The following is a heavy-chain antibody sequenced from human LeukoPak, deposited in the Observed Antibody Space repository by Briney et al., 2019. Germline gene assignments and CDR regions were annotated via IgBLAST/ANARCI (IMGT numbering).Heavy chain of an antibody. V-gene: IGHV3-33*06. CDR2: IWHDGSEK. CDR3: VKESDAFDI. J-gene: IGHJ3*02. CDR1: GFIFSNYV. Sequence: PGTSLSLSCAASGFIFSNYVMHWVRQAPGKGLEWVAVIWHDGSEKYYGDSVKGRFSISRDNSKNTLYLQMSSLRAEDTAVYFCVKESDAFDIWGQGTMVTVSS.